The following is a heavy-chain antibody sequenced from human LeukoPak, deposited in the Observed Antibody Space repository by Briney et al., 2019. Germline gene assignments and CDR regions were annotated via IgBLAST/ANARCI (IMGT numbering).Heavy chain of an antibody. V-gene: IGHV3-7*01. CDR1: GFTFTTYW. J-gene: IGHJ4*02. D-gene: IGHD3-10*01. CDR3: AKVAKYYYGSETYYFFEH. Sequence: GGSLRLSCAASGFTFTTYWMTWVRQAPGKGLEGVANINQDATEKYYVDSVKGRFTISRDNAKNSLYLQMNSLRVEDTAVYYCAKVAKYYYGSETYYFFEHWGQGTPVTASS. CDR2: INQDATEK.